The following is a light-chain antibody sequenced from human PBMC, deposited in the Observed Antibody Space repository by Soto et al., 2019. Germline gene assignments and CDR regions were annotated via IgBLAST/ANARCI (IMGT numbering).Light chain of an antibody. CDR1: SGHSEYI. CDR3: ETWDSNTWV. V-gene: IGLV4-60*03. CDR2: VEGSGNS. Sequence: QPVLTQSSSSSASLGSSVKLTCTLSSGHSEYIIAWHQQQPGEAPRFLMKVEGSGNSNKGSGVPDRFSGSSSGADRYLTISNLQSEDEADYYCETWDSNTWVFGGGTKLTVL. J-gene: IGLJ3*02.